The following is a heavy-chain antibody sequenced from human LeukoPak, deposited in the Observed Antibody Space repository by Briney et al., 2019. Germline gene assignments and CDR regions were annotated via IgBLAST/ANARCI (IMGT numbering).Heavy chain of an antibody. CDR2: ISYDGSNK. CDR1: GFTFDNYA. CDR3: AREPPFPSSFDL. J-gene: IGHJ4*02. V-gene: IGHV3-30-3*01. Sequence: GGSLRLSCAASGFTFDNYAMHWVRQAPGKGLECVAVISYDGSNKYYRDFLKGRFTISRDNSKKSLYLQMNSLRAEDTAVYYWAREPPFPSSFDLWGQGTLVTVSS.